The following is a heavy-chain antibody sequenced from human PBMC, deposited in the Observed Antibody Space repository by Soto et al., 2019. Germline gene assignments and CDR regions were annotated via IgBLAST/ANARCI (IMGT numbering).Heavy chain of an antibody. Sequence: SETLSLTCAVYGGSFSGYYLSWIRQPPGKGLEWIGEINHSGSTNYNPSLKSRVTISVDTSKNQFSLKLSSVTAADTAVYYCAGHLRYFDYWGQGTLVTVYS. CDR1: GGSFSGYY. V-gene: IGHV4-34*01. CDR3: AGHLRYFDY. D-gene: IGHD3-9*01. J-gene: IGHJ4*02. CDR2: INHSGST.